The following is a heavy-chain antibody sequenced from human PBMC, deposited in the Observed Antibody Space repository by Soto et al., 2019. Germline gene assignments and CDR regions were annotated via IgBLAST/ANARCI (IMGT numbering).Heavy chain of an antibody. CDR1: GGSIRSGYYY. V-gene: IGHV4-30-4*01. CDR2: IYYSGST. CDR3: ARESLRFLEWQSGTGGMDV. Sequence: SETLSLTCTVSGGSIRSGYYYWSWIRQPPGKGLEWIGYIYYSGSTYYNPSLKSRVTISVDTSKNQFSLKLSSVTAADTAVYYCARESLRFLEWQSGTGGMDVWGQGTTVTVSS. D-gene: IGHD3-3*01. J-gene: IGHJ6*02.